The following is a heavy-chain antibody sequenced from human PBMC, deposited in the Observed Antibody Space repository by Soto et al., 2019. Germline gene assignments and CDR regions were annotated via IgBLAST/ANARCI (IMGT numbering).Heavy chain of an antibody. D-gene: IGHD2-21*01. CDR3: EREVLWSRYFDY. Sequence: QVQLVESGGGVVQPGRSLRLSCAASGFIFSNYVMYWVRQAPGKGLEWVAFMSYDGTTKYYADSVKGRFTISRDNSKNTMYLKMNNPRPEDTGVYYCEREVLWSRYFDYWGQGTLVTVSS. V-gene: IGHV3-30-3*01. CDR2: MSYDGTTK. J-gene: IGHJ4*02. CDR1: GFIFSNYV.